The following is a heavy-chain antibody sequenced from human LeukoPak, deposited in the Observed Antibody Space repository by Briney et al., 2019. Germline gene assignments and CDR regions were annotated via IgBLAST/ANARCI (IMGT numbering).Heavy chain of an antibody. V-gene: IGHV4-34*01. CDR3: ARVDFWSGFLGYMDV. CDR1: GGSFSGYY. J-gene: IGHJ6*03. Sequence: SETLSLTCAVYGGSFSGYYWSWIRQPPGKGLEWIGEINHSGSTNYNPSLKSRVTISVDTSKNQFSLKLSSVTAADTAVYYCARVDFWSGFLGYMDVWGKGTTVTVSS. D-gene: IGHD3-3*01. CDR2: INHSGST.